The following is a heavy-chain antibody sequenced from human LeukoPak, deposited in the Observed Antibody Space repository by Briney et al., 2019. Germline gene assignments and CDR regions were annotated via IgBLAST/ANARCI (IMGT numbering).Heavy chain of an antibody. D-gene: IGHD4-17*01. CDR1: RGSISSYY. CDR3: ARGYGAQWASQFWYFDL. Sequence: SETLSLTCTVSRGSISSYYWSWIRQPPGKGLEWIGYIYYSGSTNYNPSLKSRVTISVDTSKNQFSLKLSSVTAADTAVYYCARGYGAQWASQFWYFDLWGQGTLVTVSS. V-gene: IGHV4-59*01. J-gene: IGHJ2*01. CDR2: IYYSGST.